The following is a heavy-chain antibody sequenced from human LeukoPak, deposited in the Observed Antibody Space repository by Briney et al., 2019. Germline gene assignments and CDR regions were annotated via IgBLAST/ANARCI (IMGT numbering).Heavy chain of an antibody. CDR1: GFTSSSFW. V-gene: IGHV3-7*01. D-gene: IGHD3-22*01. Sequence: GGSLTLSCAASGFTSSSFWMCWVRQAPGKGLEWVANIKQDGSKKNYVGSVKGRFTIPRDNTKNSLYLQMNSLSPEDTAVYYCARDIDEGSGYYDYWGQGTLVTVSS. CDR2: IKQDGSKK. CDR3: ARDIDEGSGYYDY. J-gene: IGHJ4*02.